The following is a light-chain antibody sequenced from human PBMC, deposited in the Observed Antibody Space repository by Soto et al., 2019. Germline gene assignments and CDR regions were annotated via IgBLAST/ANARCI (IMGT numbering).Light chain of an antibody. J-gene: IGKJ2*01. Sequence: DIQMTQSPSSLSASVGDRVTVTCRASQSISTYLTWYQKKAGKAPSLLIYSASRLQSGVPSRFSGSGSGTDFTLTISSLQPEDFAVYYCQQSYRIPFTFGQGTYLEI. V-gene: IGKV1-39*01. CDR2: SAS. CDR3: QQSYRIPFT. CDR1: QSISTY.